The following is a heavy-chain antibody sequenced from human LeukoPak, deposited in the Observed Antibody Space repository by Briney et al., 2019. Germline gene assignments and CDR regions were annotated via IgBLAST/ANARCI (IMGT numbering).Heavy chain of an antibody. CDR2: IRSKANSYAT. V-gene: IGHV3-73*01. Sequence: GGSLRLSCAASGFTFSGSAMHWVRPASGKGLEWVGRIRSKANSYATAYAASVKGRFTISRDDSKNTAYLQMNSLKTEDTAVYYCTSGGYCSSTSCYGENWGQGTLVTVSS. CDR3: TSGGYCSSTSCYGEN. CDR1: GFTFSGSA. D-gene: IGHD2-2*01. J-gene: IGHJ4*02.